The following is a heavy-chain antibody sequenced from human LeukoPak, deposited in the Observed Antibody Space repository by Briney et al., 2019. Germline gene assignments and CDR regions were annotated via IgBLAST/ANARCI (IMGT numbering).Heavy chain of an antibody. CDR1: GFIFSHYG. V-gene: IGHV3-30*19. D-gene: IGHD5-12*01. Sequence: GGSLRLSCVASGFIFSHYGIHWVRQAPGKGLEWVAFITSPGLNDKFYADSVRGRFIGSRDESTNTLYLEMNSLRAEDTAMYYCVRDTPGYGNDDFDCWGQGTLVTVSS. CDR3: VRDTPGYGNDDFDC. CDR2: ITSPGLNDK. J-gene: IGHJ4*02.